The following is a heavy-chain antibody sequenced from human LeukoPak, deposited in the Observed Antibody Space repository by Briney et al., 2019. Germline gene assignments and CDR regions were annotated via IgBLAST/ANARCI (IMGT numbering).Heavy chain of an antibody. V-gene: IGHV4-30-2*01. D-gene: IGHD3-3*01. CDR1: GGSISSGGYS. CDR2: SYHSGST. Sequence: PSETLSLTCAVSGGSISSGGYSWSWIRQPPGKGLEWIGYSYHSGSTYYNPSLKSRATISVDRSKNQFSLKLSSVTAADTAVYYCARLRRPYYFDYWGQGTLVTVSS. J-gene: IGHJ4*02. CDR3: ARLRRPYYFDY.